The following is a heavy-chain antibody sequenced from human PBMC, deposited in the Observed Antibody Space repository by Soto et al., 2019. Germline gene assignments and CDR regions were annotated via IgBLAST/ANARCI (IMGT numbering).Heavy chain of an antibody. CDR1: GGSFSGYY. J-gene: IGHJ5*02. Sequence: PSETLSLTCSIYGGSFSGYYWSWIRQPPGKGLEWIGEINHSGNTNYNPSLKSRVTISVDTSKNQFSLKLSSVTAADTAVYYCARSVWGFDWLGSNWFDPWGQGTLVPVSS. V-gene: IGHV4-34*01. CDR2: INHSGNT. CDR3: ARSVWGFDWLGSNWFDP. D-gene: IGHD3-9*01.